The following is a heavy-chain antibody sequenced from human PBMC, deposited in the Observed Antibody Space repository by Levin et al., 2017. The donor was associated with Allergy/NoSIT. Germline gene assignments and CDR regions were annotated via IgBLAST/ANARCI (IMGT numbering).Heavy chain of an antibody. Sequence: ASVKVSCKASGYTFTSYYMHWVRQAPGQGLEWMGIINPSGGSTSYAQKFQGRVTMTRDTSTSTVYMELSSLRSEDTAVYYCARVEGGDYYGSGAENDYWGQGTLVTVSS. CDR3: ARVEGGDYYGSGAENDY. J-gene: IGHJ4*02. CDR1: GYTFTSYY. D-gene: IGHD3-10*01. V-gene: IGHV1-46*01. CDR2: INPSGGST.